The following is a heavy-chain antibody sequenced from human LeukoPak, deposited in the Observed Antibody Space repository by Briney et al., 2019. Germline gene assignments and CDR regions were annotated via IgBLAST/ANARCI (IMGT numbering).Heavy chain of an antibody. J-gene: IGHJ6*02. CDR1: GFTFSSYG. CDR3: AREYYDFWSGYPHYYYYGMDV. CDR2: IWYDGSNK. Sequence: GGSLRLSCVASGFTFSSYGMHWVRQAPGKGLEWVAVIWYDGSNKYYADSVKGRFTISRDNSKNTLYLQMNSLRAEDTAGYYCAREYYDFWSGYPHYYYYGMDVWGQGTTVTVSS. V-gene: IGHV3-33*01. D-gene: IGHD3-3*01.